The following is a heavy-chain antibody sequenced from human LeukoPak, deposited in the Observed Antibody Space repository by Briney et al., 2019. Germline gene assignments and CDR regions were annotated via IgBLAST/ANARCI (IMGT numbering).Heavy chain of an antibody. Sequence: SETLSLTCTVSGYSISSGYYWGWIRQPPGKGLEWIGSIYHSGSTYYNPSLKSRVTISVDTSKNQFSLKLSSVTAADTAVYYRARERLDDSSGYNLDYWGQGTLVIVSS. J-gene: IGHJ4*02. CDR1: GYSISSGYY. V-gene: IGHV4-38-2*02. CDR2: IYHSGST. CDR3: ARERLDDSSGYNLDY. D-gene: IGHD3-22*01.